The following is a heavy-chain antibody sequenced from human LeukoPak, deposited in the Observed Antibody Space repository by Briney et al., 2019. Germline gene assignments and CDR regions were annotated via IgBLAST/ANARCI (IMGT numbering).Heavy chain of an antibody. CDR3: ARRGFYDTSGYLFDY. D-gene: IGHD3-22*01. Sequence: GGSLRLSCAASGFTFSSYWMSWVRQAPGKGLEWVANIKQDGSEKYYVDSVKGRFTISRDNAKNSLYLQMNSLRAEDTAVYYCARRGFYDTSGYLFDYWGQGTLVTVSS. CDR2: IKQDGSEK. V-gene: IGHV3-7*01. CDR1: GFTFSSYW. J-gene: IGHJ4*02.